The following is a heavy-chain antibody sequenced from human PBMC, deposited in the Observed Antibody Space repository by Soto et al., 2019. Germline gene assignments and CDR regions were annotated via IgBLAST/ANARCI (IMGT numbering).Heavy chain of an antibody. CDR2: IIPIFGTA. Sequence: QVQLVQSGAEVKKPGSSVKVSCKASGGTFSSYAISWVRQAPGQGLEWMGGIIPIFGTANYAQKFQGRVTITAYEYTSTASMELRSLSSEDTAVYYGAIPTYYRSSWVGRYYYGMDVWGHGTTVTVSS. J-gene: IGHJ6*02. V-gene: IGHV1-69*12. CDR1: GGTFSSYA. D-gene: IGHD6-13*01. CDR3: AIPTYYRSSWVGRYYYGMDV.